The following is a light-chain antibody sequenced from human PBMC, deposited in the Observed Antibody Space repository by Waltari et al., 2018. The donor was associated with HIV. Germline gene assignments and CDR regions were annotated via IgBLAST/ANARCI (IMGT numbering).Light chain of an antibody. CDR1: QSISRN. Sequence: EIVMTQSPATLSVYPGERATLSCRASQSISRNLAWYQQKPGQAPRPLIYSASTRATDIPTRFSGGGSGTEFTLTISSLQSEDFGIYYCQQYNDWPPGYSFGQGTKVEIK. V-gene: IGKV3-15*01. CDR3: QQYNDWPPGYS. J-gene: IGKJ2*03. CDR2: SAS.